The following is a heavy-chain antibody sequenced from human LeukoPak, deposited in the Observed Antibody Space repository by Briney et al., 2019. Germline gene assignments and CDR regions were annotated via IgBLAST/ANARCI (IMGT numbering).Heavy chain of an antibody. Sequence: SETLSLTCTVSVGSISSTNYYCGWIRQPPGKGLEWNGRIYYSGSTYYNPSLKSRVTISVDTSKKQFSRKLSSVTAADTAVYYCATHFGIAYATGWSLFHYWGQGTLVTVSS. D-gene: IGHD6-19*01. CDR3: ATHFGIAYATGWSLFHY. J-gene: IGHJ4*02. CDR2: IYYSGST. CDR1: VGSISSTNYY. V-gene: IGHV4-39*01.